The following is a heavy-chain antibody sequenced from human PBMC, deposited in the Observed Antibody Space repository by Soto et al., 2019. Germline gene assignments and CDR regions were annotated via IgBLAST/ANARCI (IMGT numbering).Heavy chain of an antibody. J-gene: IGHJ5*02. Sequence: SLRLSCAASGFTFSSYSMNWVRQAPGKGLEWVSYISSSSSTIYYADSVKGRFTISRDNAKNSLYLQMNSLRAEDTAVYYCARDYQLLKDGWFDPWGQGTLVTVSS. CDR2: ISSSSSTI. V-gene: IGHV3-48*01. CDR1: GFTFSSYS. D-gene: IGHD2-2*01. CDR3: ARDYQLLKDGWFDP.